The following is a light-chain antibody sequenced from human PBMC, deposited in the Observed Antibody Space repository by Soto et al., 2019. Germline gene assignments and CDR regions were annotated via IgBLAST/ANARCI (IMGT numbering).Light chain of an antibody. J-gene: IGLJ1*01. CDR3: SSYTSSSTPRV. V-gene: IGLV2-14*01. CDR1: SSDVGGYNY. CDR2: DVS. Sequence: QSALTQPASVSGSPGQSITISCTGTSSDVGGYNYVSWYQQHPGKAPKLMIYDVSNRPSGVSNRFSGSKSGNTASLTISGLQAEDEADYYCSSYTSSSTPRVFGTGTKVT.